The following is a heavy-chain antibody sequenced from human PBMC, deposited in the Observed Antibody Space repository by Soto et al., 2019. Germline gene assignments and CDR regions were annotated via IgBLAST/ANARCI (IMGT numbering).Heavy chain of an antibody. V-gene: IGHV3-23*01. CDR2: ISGGTSST. Sequence: EVQLLESGGGLVQPGGSLRLSCAASGFTFSSYAMSWVRQAPGKGLEWVSAISGGTSSTYYADSVKGRFTISRDNSKNTLYLQMNSLRAEDTAVYYCATERWAAAGTPTLDYGGQGTLVTVSS. CDR3: ATERWAAAGTPTLDY. D-gene: IGHD6-13*01. J-gene: IGHJ4*02. CDR1: GFTFSSYA.